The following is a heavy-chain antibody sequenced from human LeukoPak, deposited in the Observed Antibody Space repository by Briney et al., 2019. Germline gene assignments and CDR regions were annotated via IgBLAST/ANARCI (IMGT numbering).Heavy chain of an antibody. CDR1: GYTFTKYY. D-gene: IGHD3-16*01. CDR2: INPSDGAT. CDR3: TTEQRGGLIWQLGELFASYYTYYYMDV. Sequence: ASVKVSCKASGYTFTKYYIHWVRQAPGQGLEWMGMINPSDGATTYAQTFQGRVTMTRDMSTTTVHMDLRSLRSEDPAVFFCTTEQRGGLIWQLGELFASYYTYYYMDVWGRGTTVTVS. V-gene: IGHV1-46*01. J-gene: IGHJ6*03.